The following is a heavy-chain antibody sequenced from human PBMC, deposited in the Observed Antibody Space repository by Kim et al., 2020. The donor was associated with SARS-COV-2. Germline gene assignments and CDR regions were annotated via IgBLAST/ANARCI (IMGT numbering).Heavy chain of an antibody. V-gene: IGHV4-59*01. D-gene: IGHD3-16*01. CDR3: AREIRWGTGCYMDV. J-gene: IGHJ6*03. Sequence: NPSLKSRVTISVDTSKNQFSLKLSSVTAADTAVYYCAREIRWGTGCYMDVWGKGTTVTVSS.